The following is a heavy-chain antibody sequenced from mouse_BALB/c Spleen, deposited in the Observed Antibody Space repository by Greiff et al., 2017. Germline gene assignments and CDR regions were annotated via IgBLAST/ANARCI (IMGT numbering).Heavy chain of an antibody. CDR2: IDPSDSYT. J-gene: IGHJ4*01. Sequence: QVQLQQPGAELVKPGASVKLSCKASGYTFTSYWMHWVKQRPGQGLEWIGEIDPSDSYTNYNQKFKGKATLTVDKSSSTAYMQLSSLTSEDSAVYYCARLKAMDYWGQGTSVTVSS. CDR3: ARLKAMDY. CDR1: GYTFTSYW. V-gene: IGHV1-69*02.